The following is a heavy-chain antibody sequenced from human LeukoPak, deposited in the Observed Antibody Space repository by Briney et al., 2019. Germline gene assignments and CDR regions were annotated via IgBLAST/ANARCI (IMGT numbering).Heavy chain of an antibody. Sequence: SETLSLTCSVSGGSISNSDYQWGWLRQAPGKGPEWIATIHHSGTTYFNPSLESRVTISVDPSKNQFSLKLSSVTAADTAMYYCARHVGKWGWDYWGQGTLVTVSS. V-gene: IGHV4-39*01. CDR2: IHHSGTT. CDR1: GGSISNSDYQ. CDR3: ARHVGKWGWDY. J-gene: IGHJ4*02. D-gene: IGHD3-16*01.